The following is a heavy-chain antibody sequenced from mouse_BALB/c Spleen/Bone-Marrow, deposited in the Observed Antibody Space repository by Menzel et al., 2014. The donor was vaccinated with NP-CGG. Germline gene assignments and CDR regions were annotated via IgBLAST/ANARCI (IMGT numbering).Heavy chain of an antibody. D-gene: IGHD2-4*01. J-gene: IGHJ4*01. CDR3: ARDSFLITRALDY. Sequence: QVQLKESGPGLVSPSQRLSIPCTVSGFSLTGYGVSWVRQSPGKGLEWLGMIWGDGSTDYNSALKSRLSISKDNSKSQVFLKMNSLQTDDTARYYCARDSFLITRALDYWGQGTSVTVSS. CDR1: GFSLTGYG. CDR2: IWGDGST. V-gene: IGHV2-6-7*01.